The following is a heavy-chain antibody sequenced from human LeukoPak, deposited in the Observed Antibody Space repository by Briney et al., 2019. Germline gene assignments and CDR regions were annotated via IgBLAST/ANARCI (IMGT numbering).Heavy chain of an antibody. Sequence: GGSLRLSCAASEFTFSSYAMTWVRQAPGKGLEWVSSVSGSGASAAHADSVKGRFTISRDNSKNTLYLQMNSLRPEDTAVYFCAKGGIQLWYYLDYWGQGTLVTVSS. D-gene: IGHD5-18*01. V-gene: IGHV3-23*01. CDR3: AKGGIQLWYYLDY. J-gene: IGHJ4*02. CDR1: EFTFSSYA. CDR2: VSGSGASA.